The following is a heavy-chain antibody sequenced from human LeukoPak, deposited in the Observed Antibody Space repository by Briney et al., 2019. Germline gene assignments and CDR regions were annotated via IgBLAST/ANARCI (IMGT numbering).Heavy chain of an antibody. CDR1: GGSISSYY. D-gene: IGHD3-16*02. V-gene: IGHV4-4*07. CDR2: IYTSGST. Sequence: PSETLSLTCTVSGGSISSYYWSWIRQPAGKGLEWIGRIYTSGSTNYNPSLKSRVTISVDKSKNQFSLKLGSVTAADTAVYYCARQGRVITFGGVIVTTTYYWGQGTLVTVSS. CDR3: ARQGRVITFGGVIVTTTYY. J-gene: IGHJ4*02.